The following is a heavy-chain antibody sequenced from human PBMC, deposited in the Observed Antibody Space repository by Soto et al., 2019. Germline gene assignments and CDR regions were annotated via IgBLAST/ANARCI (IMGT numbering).Heavy chain of an antibody. CDR2: ISYDGSNK. Sequence: PGGSLRLSCAASGFTFSSYGMHWVRQAPGKGLEWVAVISYDGSNKYYADSVKGRFTISRDNSKNTLYLQMNSLRAEDTAVYYCAKTMRGYDILTGYYTPDQYYGMDVWGQGTTVTVSS. CDR3: AKTMRGYDILTGYYTPDQYYGMDV. CDR1: GFTFSSYG. J-gene: IGHJ6*02. D-gene: IGHD3-9*01. V-gene: IGHV3-30*18.